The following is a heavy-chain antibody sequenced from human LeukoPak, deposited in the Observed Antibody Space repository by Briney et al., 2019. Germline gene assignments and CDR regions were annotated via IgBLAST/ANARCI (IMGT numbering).Heavy chain of an antibody. Sequence: GGSLRLSCAASGFRFSTYWMSWVRQAPGKGLEWVANIKQHGNEKDYVDSVKGRFTISRDNAKNSLYLQMDSLRAEDTAVYYCARGGGDYWGQGTLVTVSS. CDR3: ARGGGDY. CDR1: GFRFSTYW. V-gene: IGHV3-7*01. D-gene: IGHD3-16*01. CDR2: IKQHGNEK. J-gene: IGHJ4*02.